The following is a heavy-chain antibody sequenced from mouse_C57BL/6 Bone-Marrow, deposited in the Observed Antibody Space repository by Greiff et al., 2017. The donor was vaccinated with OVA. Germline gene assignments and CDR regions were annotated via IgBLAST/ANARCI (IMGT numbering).Heavy chain of an antibody. D-gene: IGHD1-1*01. CDR3: ARGYGSSYGGYFDV. CDR2: IYPGGGYT. CDR1: GYTFTNYW. J-gene: IGHJ1*03. V-gene: IGHV1-63*01. Sequence: VKLMESGAELVRPGTSVKMSCKASGYTFTNYWIGWAKQRPGHGLEWIGDIYPGGGYTNYNEKFKGKATLTADKSSSTAYMQFSSLTSEDSAIYYCARGYGSSYGGYFDVWGTGTTVTVSS.